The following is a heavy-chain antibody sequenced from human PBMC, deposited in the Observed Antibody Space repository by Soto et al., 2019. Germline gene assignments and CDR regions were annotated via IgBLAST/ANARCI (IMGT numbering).Heavy chain of an antibody. D-gene: IGHD3-3*01. CDR1: GGSISSYY. J-gene: IGHJ5*02. Sequence: SETLSLTCTVSGGSISSYYWSWIRQPPGKGLEWIGYIYYSGSTNYNPSLKSRVTVSVDTSKNQFSLKLSSVTAADTAVYYCARALYDFWSGPRCWFDPWGQGTLVTVSS. CDR2: IYYSGST. V-gene: IGHV4-59*01. CDR3: ARALYDFWSGPRCWFDP.